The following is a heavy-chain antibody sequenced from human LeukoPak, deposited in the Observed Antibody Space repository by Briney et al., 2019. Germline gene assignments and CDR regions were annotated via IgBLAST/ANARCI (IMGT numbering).Heavy chain of an antibody. CDR2: IYDSGST. CDR1: GGSIRSSYYY. Sequence: SETLSLTCTVSGGSIRSSYYYWGWIRQPPGKGLEWIGSIYDSGSTYYNPSLKSRVTISVDTSKNQFSLKLNSVTAADTAVYYCARIPHFDYWGQGTLVTVSS. V-gene: IGHV4-39*01. J-gene: IGHJ4*02. CDR3: ARIPHFDY.